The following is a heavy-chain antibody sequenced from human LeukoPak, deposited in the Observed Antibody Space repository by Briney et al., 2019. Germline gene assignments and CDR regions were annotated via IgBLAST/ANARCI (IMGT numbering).Heavy chain of an antibody. CDR1: GGSFSGYY. CDR3: ARSAMVRGNEDY. J-gene: IGHJ4*02. CDR2: INHSGST. Sequence: SETLSLTCAVYGGSFSGYYWSWIRQPPGKGLKWIGGINHSGSTNYNPSLKSRVTISVDTSKNQFSLKLSSVTASDTAVYYCARSAMVRGNEDYWGQGTLVTVSS. V-gene: IGHV4-34*01. D-gene: IGHD3-10*01.